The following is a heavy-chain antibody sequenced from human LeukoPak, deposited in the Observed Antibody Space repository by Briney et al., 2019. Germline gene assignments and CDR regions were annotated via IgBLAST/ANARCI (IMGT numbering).Heavy chain of an antibody. CDR3: ARGHGDYDFDY. Sequence: ASVKVSCKASGGTFSSYAISWVRQAPGQGLEWMGRIIPILGIANHAQKFQGRVTITADKSTSTAYMELSSLRSEDTAVYYCARGHGDYDFDYWGQGTLVTVSS. CDR2: IIPILGIA. J-gene: IGHJ4*02. D-gene: IGHD4-17*01. CDR1: GGTFSSYA. V-gene: IGHV1-69*04.